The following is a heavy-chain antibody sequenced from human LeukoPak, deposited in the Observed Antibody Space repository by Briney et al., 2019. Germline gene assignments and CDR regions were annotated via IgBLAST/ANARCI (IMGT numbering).Heavy chain of an antibody. Sequence: GGSLRLSCAASGFTVSSNYMSWVRQAPGKGLEYVAVISYDGNNKYYADSMKGRFTISRDNSKNTLYLQMNSLGAEDTAVYYCARDGPPPTAAAFDYWGQGTLVTVSS. J-gene: IGHJ4*02. CDR3: ARDGPPPTAAAFDY. D-gene: IGHD6-13*01. CDR2: ISYDGNNK. V-gene: IGHV3-30-3*01. CDR1: GFTVSSNY.